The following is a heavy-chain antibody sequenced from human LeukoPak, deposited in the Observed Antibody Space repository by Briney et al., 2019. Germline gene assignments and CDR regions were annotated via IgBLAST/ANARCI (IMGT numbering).Heavy chain of an antibody. J-gene: IGHJ4*02. CDR2: FFNNGST. V-gene: IGHV4-61*02. D-gene: IGHD3-16*01. CDR1: GDSISSGTYS. Sequence: SETLSLTCAVSGDSISSGTYSWNWIRQPAGKGLEWIGRFFNNGSTNYNPSLKSRVTISADASRNHFSLILTSMTAADAALYYCARAFHYGYYLYYWGQGTLVTVSA. CDR3: ARAFHYGYYLYY.